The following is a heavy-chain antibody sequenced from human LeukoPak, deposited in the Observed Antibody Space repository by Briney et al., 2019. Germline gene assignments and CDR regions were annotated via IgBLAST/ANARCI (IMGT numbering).Heavy chain of an antibody. D-gene: IGHD5-12*01. CDR2: INPNSGGT. J-gene: IGHJ4*02. CDR1: GYTFTGHY. Sequence: ASVKVSCNASGYTFTGHYMHLVRQAPGPGPEWMGWINPNSGGTNYAQKFQGRVTMTRDTSISTAYMELSRLRSDDTAVYYCAREDSGYAFTFWGQGTLVTVSS. V-gene: IGHV1-2*02. CDR3: AREDSGYAFTF.